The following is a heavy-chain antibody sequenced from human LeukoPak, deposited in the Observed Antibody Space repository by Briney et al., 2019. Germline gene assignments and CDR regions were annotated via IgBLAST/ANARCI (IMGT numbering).Heavy chain of an antibody. CDR2: IHYTGRT. J-gene: IGHJ4*02. Sequence: SETLSLTCTVSGGSISSDTSHWGWIRQPPGKGLEWIGSIHYTGRTNYNPSLKSRVTISVDTSRNQFSLKLRSVTAADTAVYYCVRGPYYFDYWGQGTLVTVSS. CDR3: VRGPYYFDY. V-gene: IGHV4-39*07. CDR1: GGSISSDTSH.